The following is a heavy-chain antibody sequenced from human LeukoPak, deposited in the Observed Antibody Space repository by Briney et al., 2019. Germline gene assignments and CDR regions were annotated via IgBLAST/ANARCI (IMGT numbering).Heavy chain of an antibody. CDR3: ARDSGGSYDY. V-gene: IGHV4-38-2*02. CDR1: GGSISGYY. D-gene: IGHD1-26*01. J-gene: IGHJ4*02. Sequence: ASETLSLTCTVSGGSISGYYWGWIRQPPGKGLEWIGSIYHSGSTYYNPSLKSRVTISVDTSKNQFSLKLSSVTAADTAVYYCARDSGGSYDYWGQGTLVTVSS. CDR2: IYHSGST.